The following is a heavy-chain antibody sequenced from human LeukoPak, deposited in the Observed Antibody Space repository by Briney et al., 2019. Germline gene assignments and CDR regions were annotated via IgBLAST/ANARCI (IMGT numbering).Heavy chain of an antibody. D-gene: IGHD3-3*01. CDR2: ISYSGST. Sequence: PSETLSLTCTVSGGSITSYYWSWIRQPPGKGLEWIGYISYSGSTNYSPSLKSRVTISVDTSKNQFSLKLNSVTAADTAVYYCARHKIVSGYYTAFDFWGPGILVTVSS. J-gene: IGHJ4*02. CDR1: GGSITSYY. V-gene: IGHV4-59*08. CDR3: ARHKIVSGYYTAFDF.